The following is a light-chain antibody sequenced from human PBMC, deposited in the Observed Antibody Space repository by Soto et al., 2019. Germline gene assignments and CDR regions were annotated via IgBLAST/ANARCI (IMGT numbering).Light chain of an antibody. V-gene: IGLV2-14*01. J-gene: IGLJ2*01. CDR1: SSDVGGYNF. CDR2: EVN. Sequence: QSALTQPASVSGSPGQSITISCTGTSSDVGGYNFVSWYQQYPGKAPKLMIYEVNNRPSGVSIRFSASKSGNTASLTISGLQAEDEADYYCSSYSTSTSHVVFGGGTKVTVL. CDR3: SSYSTSTSHVV.